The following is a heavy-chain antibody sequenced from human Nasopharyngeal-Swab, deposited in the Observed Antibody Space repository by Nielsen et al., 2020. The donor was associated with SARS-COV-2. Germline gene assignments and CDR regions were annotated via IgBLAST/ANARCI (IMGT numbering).Heavy chain of an antibody. V-gene: IGHV1-8*03. Sequence: ASVKVSCKASGYTFTSYDINWVRQATGQGLEWMGWMNPNSGNTGYAQKFQGRVTITRNTSISTAYTELSSLRSEDTAVYYCARVPEKWFGELLGHYYYGMDVWGQGTTVTVSS. J-gene: IGHJ6*02. CDR1: GYTFTSYD. CDR3: ARVPEKWFGELLGHYYYGMDV. CDR2: MNPNSGNT. D-gene: IGHD3-10*01.